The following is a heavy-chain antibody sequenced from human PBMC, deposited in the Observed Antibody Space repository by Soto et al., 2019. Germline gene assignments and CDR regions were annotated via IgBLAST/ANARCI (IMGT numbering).Heavy chain of an antibody. CDR2: ISSSGSTI. CDR3: ARALAGTSAYYYHFYYMDV. CDR1: GFTFSDYY. J-gene: IGHJ6*03. V-gene: IGHV3-11*01. Sequence: QVQLVESGGGLVKPGGSLRLSCAASGFTFSDYYMSWIRQAPGKGLEWVSYISSSGSTIYYADSVKGRFTISRDNAKNSLYLQMNSLRAGDTAVYYCARALAGTSAYYYHFYYMDVWGKGTTVTVSS. D-gene: IGHD6-19*01.